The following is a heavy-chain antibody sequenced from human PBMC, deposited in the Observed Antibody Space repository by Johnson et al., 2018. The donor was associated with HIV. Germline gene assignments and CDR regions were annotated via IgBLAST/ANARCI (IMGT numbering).Heavy chain of an antibody. CDR1: GFTFSSYG. D-gene: IGHD3-3*01. V-gene: IGHV3-30*18. CDR3: AKDRDLNYDFWSGSDDAFDI. J-gene: IGHJ3*02. Sequence: QVQLEESGGGVVQPGRSLRLSCAVSGFTFSSYGMHWVRQAQGKGLEWVAIISYDGSNKYYADSVKGRFTISRDNSKNTLYLQMNSLRAEDTAVYYCAKDRDLNYDFWSGSDDAFDIWGQGTMVTVSS. CDR2: ISYDGSNK.